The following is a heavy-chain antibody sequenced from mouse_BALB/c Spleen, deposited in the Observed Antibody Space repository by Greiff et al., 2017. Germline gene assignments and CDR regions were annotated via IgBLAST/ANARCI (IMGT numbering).Heavy chain of an antibody. D-gene: IGHD2-14*01. V-gene: IGHV1S81*02. CDR1: GYTFTSYY. J-gene: IGHJ4*01. CDR2: INPSNGCT. CDR3: ARARYDGGGYYAMDY. Sequence: QVQLQQPGAELVKPGASVKLSCKASGYTFTSYYMYWVKQRPGQGLEWIGGINPSNGCTNFNEKFKSKATLTVDKSSSTAYMQLSSLTSEDSAVYYCARARYDGGGYYAMDYWGQGTSVTVSS.